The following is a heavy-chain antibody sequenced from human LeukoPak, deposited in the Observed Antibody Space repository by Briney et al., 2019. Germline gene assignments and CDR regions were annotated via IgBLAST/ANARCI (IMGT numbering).Heavy chain of an antibody. CDR3: AKDTVAVAGIQFDY. CDR2: ISYDGSNK. V-gene: IGHV3-30*18. Sequence: GGSLRLSCAASGFTSSSYGMHWVRQAPGKGLEWVAVISYDGSNKYYADSVKGRFTISRDNSKNTLYLQMNSLRAEDTAVYYCAKDTVAVAGIQFDYWGQGTLVSVSS. J-gene: IGHJ4*02. CDR1: GFTSSSYG. D-gene: IGHD6-19*01.